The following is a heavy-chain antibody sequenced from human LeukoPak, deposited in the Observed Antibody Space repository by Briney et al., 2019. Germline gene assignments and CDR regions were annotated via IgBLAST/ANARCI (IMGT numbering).Heavy chain of an antibody. D-gene: IGHD3-3*01. CDR1: GFTFSSYG. V-gene: IGHV3-30*18. CDR2: ISYDGSNK. CDR3: AKGDYDFWSGYFDY. J-gene: IGHJ4*02. Sequence: PGGSLRLSCAASGFTFSSYGMHWVRQAPGKGLEWVAVISYDGSNKYYADSVKGRFTIFRDNSKNTLYLQMNSLRAEDTAVYYCAKGDYDFWSGYFDYWGQGTLVTVSS.